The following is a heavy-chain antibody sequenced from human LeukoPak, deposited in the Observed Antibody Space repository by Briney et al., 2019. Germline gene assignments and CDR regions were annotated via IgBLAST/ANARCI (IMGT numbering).Heavy chain of an antibody. CDR2: IYHSGDT. V-gene: IGHV4-38-2*02. D-gene: IGHD3-16*02. Sequence: SETLSLTCTVSGYSISSGYYWGWIRQPPGKGLEWIGSIYHSGDTYYIPSLKSRVTISVDTSKNQFSLKLSSVTAADTAVYYCARDEAPYDYVWGSYRHEGFNGFDPWGQGTLVTVSS. CDR1: GYSISSGYY. CDR3: ARDEAPYDYVWGSYRHEGFNGFDP. J-gene: IGHJ5*02.